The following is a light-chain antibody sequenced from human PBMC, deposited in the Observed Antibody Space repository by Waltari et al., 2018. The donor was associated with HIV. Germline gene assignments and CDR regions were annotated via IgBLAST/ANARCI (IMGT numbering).Light chain of an antibody. CDR1: SGHSSNA. J-gene: IGLJ3*02. CDR3: QTWGSGIRV. CDR2: VNSDGSH. Sequence: QLALAQSPSASASLGASVKLTCTLSSGHSSNAIAWHQQQPEKGPRYLMKVNSDGSHIKGDGIPDHFSGSSSGAERYLTISSLQSEDEADYYCQTWGSGIRVFGGGTKLTVL. V-gene: IGLV4-69*01.